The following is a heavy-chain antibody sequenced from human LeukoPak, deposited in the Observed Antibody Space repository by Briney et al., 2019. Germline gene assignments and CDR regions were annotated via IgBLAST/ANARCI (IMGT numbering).Heavy chain of an antibody. D-gene: IGHD1-26*01. CDR2: IYYSGST. Sequence: SETLSLTCTVSGGSISSYYWSWIRQPPGKGLEWIGYIYYSGSTNYNPSLKSRVTISVDTSKNQFSLKLSSVTAADTAVYYCARPLVGATGWAFDIWGQGTMVTVSS. CDR3: ARPLVGATGWAFDI. V-gene: IGHV4-59*01. CDR1: GGSISSYY. J-gene: IGHJ3*02.